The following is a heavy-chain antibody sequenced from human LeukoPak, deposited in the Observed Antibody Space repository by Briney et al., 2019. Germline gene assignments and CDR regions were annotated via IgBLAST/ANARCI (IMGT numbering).Heavy chain of an antibody. V-gene: IGHV3-30-3*01. CDR1: GFTFSSYA. D-gene: IGHD6-13*01. CDR3: AKDPGIAASDYFDY. Sequence: PGGSLRLSCAASGFTFSSYAMHWVRQAPGKGLEWVAVISYDGSNKYYADSVKGRFTISRDNAKNSLYLQMNSLRAEDTALYYCAKDPGIAASDYFDYWGQGTLVTVSS. J-gene: IGHJ4*02. CDR2: ISYDGSNK.